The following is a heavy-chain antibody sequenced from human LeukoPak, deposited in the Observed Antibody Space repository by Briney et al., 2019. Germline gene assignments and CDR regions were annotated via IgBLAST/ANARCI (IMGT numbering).Heavy chain of an antibody. CDR2: IIPIFGTA. CDR1: GGTFSSYA. V-gene: IGHV1-69*13. Sequence: SVKVSCKASGGTFSSYAISWVRQAPGQGLEWMGGIIPIFGTANYAQKFQGRVTITADESTSTAYMELSSLRSEDTAVYYCAREGYCGSGSYYHDAFDIWGQGTMVTVSS. CDR3: AREGYCGSGSYYHDAFDI. D-gene: IGHD3-10*01. J-gene: IGHJ3*02.